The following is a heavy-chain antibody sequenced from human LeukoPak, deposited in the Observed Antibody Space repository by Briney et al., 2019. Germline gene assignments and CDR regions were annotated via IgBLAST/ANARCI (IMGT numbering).Heavy chain of an antibody. V-gene: IGHV3-74*01. CDR3: AVAGSSDYHFDY. J-gene: IGHJ4*02. Sequence: GGSLRLPCAAPGFTFSSYWMHWVRQAPGKGLVWVSRINSDGSSTSYADSVKGRFTISRDNAKNTLYLQMNSLRAEDTAVYYCAVAGSSDYHFDYWGQGTLVTVSS. CDR2: INSDGSST. CDR1: GFTFSSYW. D-gene: IGHD6-19*01.